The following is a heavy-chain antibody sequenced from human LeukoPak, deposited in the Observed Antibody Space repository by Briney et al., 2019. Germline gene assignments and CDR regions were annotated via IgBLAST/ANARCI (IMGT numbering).Heavy chain of an antibody. V-gene: IGHV1-46*01. J-gene: IGHJ4*02. CDR1: GYTFTSYY. D-gene: IGHD1-26*01. CDR2: INPSGGST. Sequence: ASVKVSCKASGYTFTSYYMHWVRQAPGQGLEWMGVINPSGGSTSYAQKFQGRVTMTRDTSTSTVYMELSSLRSEDTAVYYCATQVGATLDYWGQGTLVTVSS. CDR3: ATQVGATLDY.